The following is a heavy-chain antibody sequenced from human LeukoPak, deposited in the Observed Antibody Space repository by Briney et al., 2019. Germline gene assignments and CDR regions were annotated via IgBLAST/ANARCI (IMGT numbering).Heavy chain of an antibody. V-gene: IGHV3-48*04. CDR3: ARDQMNSRDPDAFDI. CDR2: ISSSSSTI. Sequence: GGSLRLSCAASGFTFSSYSMNWVRQAPGKGLEWVSYISSSSSTIYYADSVKGRFTISRDNAKNSLYLQMNSLRAEDTAVYYCARDQMNSRDPDAFDIWGQGTMVTVSS. D-gene: IGHD2/OR15-2a*01. CDR1: GFTFSSYS. J-gene: IGHJ3*02.